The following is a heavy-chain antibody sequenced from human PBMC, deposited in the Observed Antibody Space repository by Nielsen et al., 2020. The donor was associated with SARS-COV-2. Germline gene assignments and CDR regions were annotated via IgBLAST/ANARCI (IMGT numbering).Heavy chain of an antibody. Sequence: WIRQPPRKGLEWIGNIFYSANTNYNPSLKSRVTISLDTSKNQFSLKLTSVTAADTAAYYCARLVVPSAALDFWGQGALVTVSS. J-gene: IGHJ4*02. V-gene: IGHV4-59*01. D-gene: IGHD6-13*01. CDR3: ARLVVPSAALDF. CDR2: IFYSANT.